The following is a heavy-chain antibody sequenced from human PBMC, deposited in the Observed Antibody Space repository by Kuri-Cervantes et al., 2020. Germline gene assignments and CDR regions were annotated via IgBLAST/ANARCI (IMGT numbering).Heavy chain of an antibody. CDR2: ISYDGSNK. CDR3: AKDASRGYSYGYGVNFDY. D-gene: IGHD5-18*01. Sequence: GGSLRLSCAASGFTFSSYAMHWVRQAPGKGLEWVAVISYDGSNKYYADSVKGRFTISRDNSKNTLYLQMNSLRAEDTAVYYCAKDASRGYSYGYGVNFDYWGQGTLVTVSS. J-gene: IGHJ4*02. V-gene: IGHV3-30-3*01. CDR1: GFTFSSYA.